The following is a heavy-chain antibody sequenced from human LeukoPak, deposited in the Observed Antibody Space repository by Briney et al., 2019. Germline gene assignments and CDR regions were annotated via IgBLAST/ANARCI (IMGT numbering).Heavy chain of an antibody. CDR3: ARETRAASYQKDYYHYYMDV. Sequence: KASETLSLTCTVSGGSISSGGYYWSSIRQHPGKVLEWIGYICYSGSTYYNPSLKSRVTISVDTSKNQFSLMLSSVTAADTAVYYCARETRAASYQKDYYHYYMDVWGKGTTVTVSS. CDR1: GGSISSGGYY. J-gene: IGHJ6*03. D-gene: IGHD2-15*01. V-gene: IGHV4-31*03. CDR2: ICYSGST.